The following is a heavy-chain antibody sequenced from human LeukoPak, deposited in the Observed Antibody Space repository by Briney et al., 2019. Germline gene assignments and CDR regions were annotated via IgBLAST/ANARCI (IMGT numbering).Heavy chain of an antibody. CDR2: LNSGGSTV. CDR3: ARGALITFGGVIPYYFDY. Sequence: GGSLRLSCAASGCTFSDYYMSRIRQAPGKGLEWVSSLNSGGSTVWYADSVKGRFTISRDNAKNSMYLQMNNLRAEDTAVYYCARGALITFGGVIPYYFDYWGQGTLVTVSS. J-gene: IGHJ4*02. CDR1: GCTFSDYY. D-gene: IGHD3-16*02. V-gene: IGHV3-11*01.